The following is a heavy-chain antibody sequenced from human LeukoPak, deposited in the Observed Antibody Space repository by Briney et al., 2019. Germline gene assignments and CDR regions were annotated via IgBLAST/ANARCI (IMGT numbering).Heavy chain of an antibody. D-gene: IGHD6-13*01. CDR3: AKGGGYSSSWYLYFDY. CDR2: ISWKSGSI. Sequence: GGSLRLSCAATGFAFDDYAMHWVRQAPGKGLEWVSGISWKSGSIGYADSVKGRFTISRDNAKNSLYLQMNSLRAEDTALYYCAKGGGYSSSWYLYFDYWGQGTLVTVSS. CDR1: GFAFDDYA. V-gene: IGHV3-9*01. J-gene: IGHJ4*02.